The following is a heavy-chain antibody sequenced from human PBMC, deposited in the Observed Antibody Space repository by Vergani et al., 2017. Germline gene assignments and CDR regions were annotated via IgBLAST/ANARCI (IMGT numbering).Heavy chain of an antibody. CDR1: GFTLGDYA. D-gene: IGHD6-13*01. CDR3: ARDLAAAGKSYYYYGMDV. CDR2: IWSKPYGGTT. J-gene: IGHJ6*02. Sequence: EVHLVESGGGLVQPGRSLRLSCSGSGFTLGDYAMTWVRQAPGKGLEWVAFIWSKPYGGTTEYAASVKGRFTISRDDSKSIAYLQMNSLRAEDTAVYYCARDLAAAGKSYYYYGMDVWGQGTTVTVSS. V-gene: IGHV3-49*04.